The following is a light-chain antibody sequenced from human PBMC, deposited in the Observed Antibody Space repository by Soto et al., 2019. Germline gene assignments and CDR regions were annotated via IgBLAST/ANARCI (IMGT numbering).Light chain of an antibody. V-gene: IGLV2-14*01. CDR2: DVS. J-gene: IGLJ1*01. CDR1: RSDIGAYNY. Sequence: QSALTQPASVSGSPRQSITISCTGTRSDIGAYNYVSWYQRHPGKAPGLLIYDVSSRPSGVSNRFSGSKSGNTASLTISGLQPEDEADYYCASYSSTDTLYVFGSGTKLTVL. CDR3: ASYSSTDTLYV.